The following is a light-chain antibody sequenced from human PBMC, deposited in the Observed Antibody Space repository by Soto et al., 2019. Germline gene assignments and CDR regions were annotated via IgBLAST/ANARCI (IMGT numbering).Light chain of an antibody. CDR1: QGVSIAD. CDR3: QQYGSSPLT. J-gene: IGKJ4*01. Sequence: SPGAWSLSTGVRAPLSCRASQGVSIADRAWYQQKTGQAPTLLIYGAPSRATGIPDRFSGSGSGTNFTRTISRLEPEYFAVYYCQQYGSSPLTFGGGTEVDI. CDR2: GAP. V-gene: IGKV3-20*01.